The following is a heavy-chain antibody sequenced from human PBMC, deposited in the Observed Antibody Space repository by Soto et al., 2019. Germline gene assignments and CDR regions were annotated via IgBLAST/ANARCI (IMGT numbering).Heavy chain of an antibody. CDR3: TKEWVYDSSGWSFDY. Sequence: QVQLVESGGGVVQPGRSLRRSCAASGFTFSSYGMHWVRQAPGKRLEWVAVISYDGSNKYYADSVKGRFTISRDNSKNTLYVQMNSLRAEDTAVYYCTKEWVYDSSGWSFDYWGQGTLVIVSS. V-gene: IGHV3-30*18. CDR1: GFTFSSYG. D-gene: IGHD3-22*01. CDR2: ISYDGSNK. J-gene: IGHJ4*02.